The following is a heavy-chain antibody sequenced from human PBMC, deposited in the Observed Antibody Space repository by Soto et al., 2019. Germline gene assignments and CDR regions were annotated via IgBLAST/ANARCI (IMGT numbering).Heavy chain of an antibody. Sequence: SETLSLTCTVSGGSISSGGYYWSWIRQHPGKGLEWIGYIYYSGSTYYNPSLKSRVTISVDTSKNQFSLKLSSVTAADTAVYYCARALRGSRNPYYFDYWGQGTLVTVSS. CDR3: ARALRGSRNPYYFDY. J-gene: IGHJ4*02. V-gene: IGHV4-31*03. CDR2: IYYSGST. D-gene: IGHD3-10*01. CDR1: GGSISSGGYY.